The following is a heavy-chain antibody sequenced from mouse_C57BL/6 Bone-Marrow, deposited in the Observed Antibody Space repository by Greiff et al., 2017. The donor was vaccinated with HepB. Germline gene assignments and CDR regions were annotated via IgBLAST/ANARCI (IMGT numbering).Heavy chain of an antibody. J-gene: IGHJ3*01. CDR3: ARELRFAY. D-gene: IGHD2-1*01. V-gene: IGHV1-54*01. CDR1: GYAFTNYL. Sequence: QVQLKESGAELVRPRPSVKVSCKASGYAFTNYLIEWVKQRPGQGLEWIGVINPGSGGTNYNEKFKGKATLTADKSSSTAYMQLSSLTSEDSAVYFCARELRFAYWGQGTLVTVSA. CDR2: INPGSGGT.